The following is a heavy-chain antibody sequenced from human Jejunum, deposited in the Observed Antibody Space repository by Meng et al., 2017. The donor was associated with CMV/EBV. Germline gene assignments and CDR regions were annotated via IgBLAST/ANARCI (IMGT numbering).Heavy chain of an antibody. V-gene: IGHV3-9*01. D-gene: IGHD1-26*01. CDR2: ITWNSGSI. Sequence: GFTFGDYAMHWVRQAPGKGLEWVSGITWNSGSIDYADSVKGRFTISRDNAKNFLYLQMNSLRTEDTAFYYCAKALYSGSYYEPLGYWGQGALVTVSS. CDR1: GFTFGDYA. CDR3: AKALYSGSYYEPLGY. J-gene: IGHJ4*02.